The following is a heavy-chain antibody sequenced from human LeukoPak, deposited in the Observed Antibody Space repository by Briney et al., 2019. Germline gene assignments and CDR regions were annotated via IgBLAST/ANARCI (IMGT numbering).Heavy chain of an antibody. J-gene: IGHJ4*02. V-gene: IGHV4-34*01. CDR1: GGSFSGYY. Sequence: KPSETLSLTCAVYGGSFSGYYWSWIRQPPGKGLEWIGEINHSGSTNYNPSLKSRVTISVDTSKNQFSLKLSSVTAADTAVYYCALEMATVSYWGQGTLVTVSS. CDR3: ALEMATVSY. CDR2: INHSGST. D-gene: IGHD5-24*01.